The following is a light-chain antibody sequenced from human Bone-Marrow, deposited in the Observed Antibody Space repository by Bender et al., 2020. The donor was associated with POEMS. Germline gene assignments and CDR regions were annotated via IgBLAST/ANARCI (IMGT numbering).Light chain of an antibody. CDR2: ENI. CDR3: CSFAGSGDFV. Sequence: QSVLTQPPSTSGTPGQRVTISCSGGVTNIGNNYVFWYHHLPGTAPKLLIYENIQRPSGVPDRFSGSKSGTSASLTVSGLQPEDEADYFCCSFAGSGDFVFGGGTRLTVL. J-gene: IGLJ3*02. V-gene: IGLV1-47*01. CDR1: VTNIGNNY.